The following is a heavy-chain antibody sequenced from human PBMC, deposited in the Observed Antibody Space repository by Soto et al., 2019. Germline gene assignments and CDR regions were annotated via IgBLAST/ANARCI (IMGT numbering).Heavy chain of an antibody. J-gene: IGHJ4*02. CDR3: ARVGNNWNLNLDY. Sequence: PSETLSLTCTVSGGSVSSGSYYWSWIRQPPGKGLEWIGYIYYSGSTNYNPSLKSRVTISVDTSKNQFSLKLSSVTAADTAVYYCARVGNNWNLNLDYWGQGTLVTVSS. V-gene: IGHV4-61*01. CDR1: GGSVSSGSYY. CDR2: IYYSGST. D-gene: IGHD1-7*01.